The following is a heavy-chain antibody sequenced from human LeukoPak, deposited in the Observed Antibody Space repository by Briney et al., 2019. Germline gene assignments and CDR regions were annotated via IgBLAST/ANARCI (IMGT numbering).Heavy chain of an antibody. CDR1: GYTFTSYD. V-gene: IGHV1-8*01. CDR2: MNPNSGNT. J-gene: IGHJ4*02. D-gene: IGHD3-22*01. Sequence: ASVKVSCKASGYTFTSYDINWVRQATGQGLEWMGWMNPNSGNTGYAQKFQGRVTMTRNTSISTAYMELSSLRSEDTAVYYCGRSLASYYYDSSGYYWFDYWGQGTLVTVSS. CDR3: GRSLASYYYDSSGYYWFDY.